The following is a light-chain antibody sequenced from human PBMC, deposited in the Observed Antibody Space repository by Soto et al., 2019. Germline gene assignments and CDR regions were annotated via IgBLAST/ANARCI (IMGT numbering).Light chain of an antibody. Sequence: QSVLTQPASVSGSPGQSITISCTGTSSDVGGYNYVSWYQQHPGEAPKLMIYEVSNQPSGVSNRFSGSKSGNTASLTISELQAEDEADYYCSSYTSSSLVVFGGGTKLTVL. CDR3: SSYTSSSLVV. CDR1: SSDVGGYNY. J-gene: IGLJ2*01. CDR2: EVS. V-gene: IGLV2-14*01.